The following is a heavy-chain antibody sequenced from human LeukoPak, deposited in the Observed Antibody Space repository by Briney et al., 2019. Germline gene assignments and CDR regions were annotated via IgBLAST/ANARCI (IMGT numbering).Heavy chain of an antibody. V-gene: IGHV1-2*02. Sequence: ASVKVSCKASGYTFTGYYMHWVRQAPGQGLEWMGWINPNSGGTNYAQKFQGRVTMTRDTSISTAYTELSRLRSDDTAVYYCARGLRGYSYGLTYDAFDIWGQGTMVTVSS. CDR1: GYTFTGYY. CDR3: ARGLRGYSYGLTYDAFDI. CDR2: INPNSGGT. J-gene: IGHJ3*02. D-gene: IGHD5-18*01.